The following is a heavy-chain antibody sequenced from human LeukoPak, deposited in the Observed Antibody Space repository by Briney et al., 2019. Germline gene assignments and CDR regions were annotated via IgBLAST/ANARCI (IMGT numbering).Heavy chain of an antibody. D-gene: IGHD3-10*01. V-gene: IGHV1-69*13. Sequence: ASVKVSCKASGYTFTSYDINWVRQAPGQGLEWMGGIIPIFGTANYAQKFQGRVTITADESTSTAYMELNSLRSEDTAVYYCARDRDWFDPWGQGTLVTVSS. CDR1: GYTFTSYD. J-gene: IGHJ5*02. CDR3: ARDRDWFDP. CDR2: IIPIFGTA.